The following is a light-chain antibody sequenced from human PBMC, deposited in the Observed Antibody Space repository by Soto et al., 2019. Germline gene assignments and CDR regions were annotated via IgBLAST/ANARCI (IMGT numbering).Light chain of an antibody. V-gene: IGLV2-14*01. Sequence: QSAPTQPASVSGSPGQSITISCTGTSSDLGAYNFVSWYQHHPGKVPKLMIYEVSNRPSGVSNRFSGSKSGNTASLTISGLQAEDEADYYCSSYTSISTYVFGTGTKLTVL. CDR3: SSYTSISTYV. CDR2: EVS. J-gene: IGLJ1*01. CDR1: SSDLGAYNF.